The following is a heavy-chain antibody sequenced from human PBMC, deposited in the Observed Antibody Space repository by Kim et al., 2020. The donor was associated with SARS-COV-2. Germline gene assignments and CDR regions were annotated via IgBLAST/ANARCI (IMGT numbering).Heavy chain of an antibody. CDR3: ARATLSATNCFD. Sequence: GGSLRLSCGASGFTFSDSYMAWVRQAPGKGLEWVSYISCNSGCTDHADSVKGRFTISRDNAKKSLFLQMNSLRDEDTALYYCARATLSATNCFD. J-gene: IGHJ5*02. CDR1: GFTFSDSY. V-gene: IGHV3-11*05. D-gene: IGHD4-17*01. CDR2: ISCNSGCT.